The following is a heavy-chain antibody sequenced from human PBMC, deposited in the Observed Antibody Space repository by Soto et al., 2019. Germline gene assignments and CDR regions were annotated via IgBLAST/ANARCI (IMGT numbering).Heavy chain of an antibody. CDR1: SGSISSSSYY. J-gene: IGHJ4*02. Sequence: QLQLQESGPGLVKPSETLSLTCTVSSGSISSSSYYWGWIRQPPGKGLEWIGSVYYSGSTYYNPSLRSRVTISEETSKNQCALRLGSVTAADTAMYYCARHEMGLGPSAGRLDYWGQGTLVTVSS. CDR3: ARHEMGLGPSAGRLDY. V-gene: IGHV4-39*01. D-gene: IGHD2-8*01. CDR2: VYYSGST.